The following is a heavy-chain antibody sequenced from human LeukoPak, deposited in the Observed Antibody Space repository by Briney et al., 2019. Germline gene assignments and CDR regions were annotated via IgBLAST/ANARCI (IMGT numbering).Heavy chain of an antibody. CDR2: IYYSGST. V-gene: IGHV4-31*03. J-gene: IGHJ4*02. CDR3: ARDLYGSGTFDY. CDR1: GGSISSGGYY. Sequence: SETLSLTCTVSGGSISSGGYYWSWIRQHPGKGLEWIGYIYYSGSTYCNPSLKSRVTISVDTSKNQFSLKLSSVTAADTAVYYCARDLYGSGTFDYWGQGTLVTVSS. D-gene: IGHD3-10*01.